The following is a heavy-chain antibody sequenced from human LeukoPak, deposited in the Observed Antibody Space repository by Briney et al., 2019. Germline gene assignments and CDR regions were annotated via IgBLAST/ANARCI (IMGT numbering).Heavy chain of an antibody. J-gene: IGHJ4*02. V-gene: IGHV3-23*01. Sequence: GGSLRLSCAASGFTFSSYEMNWVRQAPGKGLEWVSSISGSGGSTYYADSVKGRFTISRDNSKNTLYLQMNSLRAEDTAVYYCAKDLASYYYDSSGYYDYWGQGTLVTVSS. CDR1: GFTFSSYE. CDR2: ISGSGGST. D-gene: IGHD3-22*01. CDR3: AKDLASYYYDSSGYYDY.